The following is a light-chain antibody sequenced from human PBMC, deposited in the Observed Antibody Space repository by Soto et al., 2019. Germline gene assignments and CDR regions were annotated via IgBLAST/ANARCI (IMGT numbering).Light chain of an antibody. V-gene: IGLV4-69*01. Sequence: QSVLTQSPSASASLGASVKLTCTLSSGHSSNAIAWHQQQPEKGPRYLMKVNSDGSHKKGDGIPDRFSGSSSGAERYLTISSLQSEDEADYYCQTWGSDMSVVFGGGTQLTVL. CDR3: QTWGSDMSVV. CDR2: VNSDGSH. CDR1: SGHSSNA. J-gene: IGLJ7*01.